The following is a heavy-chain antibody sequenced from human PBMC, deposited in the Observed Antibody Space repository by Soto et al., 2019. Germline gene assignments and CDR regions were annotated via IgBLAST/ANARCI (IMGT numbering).Heavy chain of an antibody. V-gene: IGHV1-18*01. Sequence: QVQLVQSGAEVKKPGASVKVSCKDSGYSFPSYAFTWVGQAPGQGLEWMGWISPYNSHTNYAQRFQGRVTISTDKPTSTAYMELRRLRNDDTTEYYCVTGEQYCSGVSCPYGMDVWGQGTTVTVSS. CDR2: ISPYNSHT. CDR3: VTGEQYCSGVSCPYGMDV. D-gene: IGHD2-15*01. CDR1: GYSFPSYA. J-gene: IGHJ6*02.